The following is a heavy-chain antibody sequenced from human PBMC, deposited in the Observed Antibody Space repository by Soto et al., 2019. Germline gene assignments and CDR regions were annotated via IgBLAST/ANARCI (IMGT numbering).Heavy chain of an antibody. D-gene: IGHD1-26*01. CDR2: IYHSGST. CDR3: ARDRRIVGAPRRENWFDP. V-gene: IGHV4-4*02. J-gene: IGHJ5*02. CDR1: GGSISSSNW. Sequence: PSETLSLTCAVSGGSISSSNWWSWVRQPPGKGLEWIGEIYHSGSTNYNPSLKSRVTISVDKSKNQFSLKLSSVTAADTAVYYCARDRRIVGAPRRENWFDPWGQGTLVT.